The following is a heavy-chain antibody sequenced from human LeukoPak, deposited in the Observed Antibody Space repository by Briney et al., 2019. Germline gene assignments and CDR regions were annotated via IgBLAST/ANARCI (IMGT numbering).Heavy chain of an antibody. CDR3: AGQRRPGERGWLRLAT. V-gene: IGHV1-69*05. CDR1: GGTFSSYA. Sequence: SVKVSCKASGGTFSSYAISWVRQAPGQGLEWMGRIIPIFGTANYAQKFQGRVTITTDESTSTAYMELSSLRSEDTAVYYCAGQRRPGERGWLRLATWGQGTLVTVSS. J-gene: IGHJ5*02. CDR2: IIPIFGTA. D-gene: IGHD5-12*01.